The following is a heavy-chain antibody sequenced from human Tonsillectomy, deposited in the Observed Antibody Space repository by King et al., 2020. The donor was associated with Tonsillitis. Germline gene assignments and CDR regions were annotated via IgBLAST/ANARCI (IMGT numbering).Heavy chain of an antibody. Sequence: VQLVESGGGLVQPGGSLRLSCAASGFTFISYWMSWVRQAPGKGLEWVSNIKQDGSEKYYVDSVRGRFTISRDNAKNSLYLQMNSLRAEDTAVYYCAREGRWLAQDQDYWGQGTLVTVSS. CDR2: IKQDGSEK. V-gene: IGHV3-7*03. J-gene: IGHJ4*02. CDR3: AREGRWLAQDQDY. CDR1: GFTFISYW. D-gene: IGHD6-19*01.